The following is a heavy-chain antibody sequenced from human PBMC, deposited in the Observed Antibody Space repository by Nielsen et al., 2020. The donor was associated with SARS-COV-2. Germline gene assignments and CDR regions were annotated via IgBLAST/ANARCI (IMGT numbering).Heavy chain of an antibody. CDR3: ARRRDGYNSLDY. J-gene: IGHJ4*02. V-gene: IGHV1-69*13. CDR1: GGTFSSYA. D-gene: IGHD5-24*01. CDR2: IIPIFGTA. Sequence: SVKVSCKASGGTFSSYAISWVRQAPGQGLEWMGGIIPIFGTANYAQKFQGRVTITADESTSTAYMGLSSLRSEDTAVYYCARRRDGYNSLDYWGQGTLVTVSS.